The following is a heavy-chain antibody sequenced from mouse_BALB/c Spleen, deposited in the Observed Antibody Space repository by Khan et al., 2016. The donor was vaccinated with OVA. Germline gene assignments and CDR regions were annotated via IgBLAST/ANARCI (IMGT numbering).Heavy chain of an antibody. CDR1: GLNITDTY. Sequence: IQLVQSGPELVKSGPTVKLSCTTSGLNITDTYMHWLKQWPEQGLEWIGRIDPPNGNTNYDPKFQGKATITVDSSTNTAHLQLSSLTSDDTAVYYCARMAEKWGQGTTLTVSS. V-gene: IGHV14-3*02. J-gene: IGHJ2*01. CDR2: IDPPNGNT. CDR3: ARMAEK.